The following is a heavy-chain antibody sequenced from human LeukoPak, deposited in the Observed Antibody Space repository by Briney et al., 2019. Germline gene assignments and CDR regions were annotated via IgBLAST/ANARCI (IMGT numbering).Heavy chain of an antibody. J-gene: IGHJ4*02. V-gene: IGHV4-59*08. CDR3: ARLDCLVEGCYNH. CDR2: VSSDGTT. D-gene: IGHD2-15*01. CDR1: GDSVTSSY. Sequence: PSETPSLTCSVSGDSVTSSYWNWIRQPPGKGLEWIGYVSSDGTTNYTPSLRSRLIMSVDTAKNDISLILTSVTAADTAIYYCARLDCLVEGCYNHWGRGTLVTVSS.